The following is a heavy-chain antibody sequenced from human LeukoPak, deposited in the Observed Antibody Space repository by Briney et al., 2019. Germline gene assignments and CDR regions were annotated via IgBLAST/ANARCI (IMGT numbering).Heavy chain of an antibody. Sequence: SGGSLRVSCVASGFTFATYAMTWVRLTPGKGLEWVASIGGSGTYANYADSVRGRFTISRDNSKDTLYLQLNSLRAEDTAVYYCGRDPNGDYVGAFEFWGQRTLVSVSS. D-gene: IGHD4-17*01. V-gene: IGHV3-23*01. CDR1: GFTFATYA. CDR3: GRDPNGDYVGAFEF. CDR2: IGGSGTYA. J-gene: IGHJ3*01.